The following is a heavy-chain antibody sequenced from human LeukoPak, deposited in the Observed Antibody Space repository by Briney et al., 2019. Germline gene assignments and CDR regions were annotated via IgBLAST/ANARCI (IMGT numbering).Heavy chain of an antibody. D-gene: IGHD4-17*01. CDR3: ARATVTTEYYFDY. CDR2: ISSSSSYI. Sequence: GGSLRLSCAASGFTFSSYSMNWVRQAPGKGLEWVSSISSSSSYIYYADSVKGRFTISRDNAKNSLYLQMNSLRAEDTAVYYCARATVTTEYYFDYWGQGTLVTVYS. V-gene: IGHV3-21*01. J-gene: IGHJ4*02. CDR1: GFTFSSYS.